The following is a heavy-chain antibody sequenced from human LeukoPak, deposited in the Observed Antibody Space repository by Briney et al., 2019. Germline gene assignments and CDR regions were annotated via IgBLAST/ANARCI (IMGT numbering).Heavy chain of an antibody. D-gene: IGHD5-24*01. Sequence: PGGSLRLSCAASGFTFSSYAMHWVRQAPGKGLEYVSAIHSNGGSTYYANSVKGRFTISRDNAKNSLYLQMNSLRAEDTAVYYCAGEGGGYNNRGFDYWGQGTLVTVSS. V-gene: IGHV3-64*01. CDR2: IHSNGGST. CDR1: GFTFSSYA. J-gene: IGHJ4*02. CDR3: AGEGGGYNNRGFDY.